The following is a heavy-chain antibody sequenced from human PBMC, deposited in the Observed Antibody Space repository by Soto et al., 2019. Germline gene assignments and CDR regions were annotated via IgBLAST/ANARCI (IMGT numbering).Heavy chain of an antibody. Sequence: DVQLVESGGGLVQPGESLRLSCVASGFTFSAIWMTWVRQAPGKGLEWLANIKEDGSETHDLDGRFAISRDNAKNSLYLQLSSLRAEDTAVYYCARLRGDYFDNWGQGTLVTVSS. CDR3: ARLRGDYFDN. V-gene: IGHV3-7*01. CDR2: IKEDGSET. J-gene: IGHJ4*02. CDR1: GFTFSAIW.